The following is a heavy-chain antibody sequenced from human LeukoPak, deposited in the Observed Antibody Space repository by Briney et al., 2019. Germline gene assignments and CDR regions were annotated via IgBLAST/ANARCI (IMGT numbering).Heavy chain of an antibody. CDR3: ARAGKVIVDDAFDI. V-gene: IGHV3-21*01. D-gene: IGHD3-16*02. CDR1: GFTFRTYS. J-gene: IGHJ3*02. CDR2: ISSSSSYI. Sequence: GGSLRLSCAASGFTFRTYSMNWVRQAPGKGLEWVSSISSSSSYIYYADSVKGRFTISRDNAKNSLYLQMNSLRAEDTAVYYCARAGKVIVDDAFDIWGQGTMVTVSS.